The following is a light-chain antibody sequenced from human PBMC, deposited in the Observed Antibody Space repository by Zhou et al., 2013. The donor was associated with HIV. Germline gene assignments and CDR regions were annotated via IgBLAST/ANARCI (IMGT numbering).Light chain of an antibody. Sequence: DIQMTQSPSTLSASVGDRVTITCRASQSVNTWLAWYQQKPGKAPKLLINKASSLEGGVPSRFSGSGSGTEFTLTITNMQPEDFATYYCQQSYNTPRTFGPGTKV. V-gene: IGKV1-5*03. CDR1: QSVNTW. J-gene: IGKJ3*01. CDR3: QQSYNTPRT. CDR2: KAS.